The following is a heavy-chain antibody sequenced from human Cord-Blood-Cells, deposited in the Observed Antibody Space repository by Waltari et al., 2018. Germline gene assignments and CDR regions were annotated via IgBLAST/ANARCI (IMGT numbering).Heavy chain of an antibody. CDR1: GYTFTSYD. Sequence: QVQLVQSGAEVKKPGASVKVSCKASGYTFTSYDINWVRQATGQGLEWMGWMNPNSGNTGHAQKVPGRVSMTRNNSISTADMEMSSLRSEDTAVYDCARVMGEFDDCGDYHYYRVDVWGQGPTVSVSS. CDR3: ARVMGEFDDCGDYHYYRVDV. J-gene: IGHJ6*02. CDR2: MNPNSGNT. V-gene: IGHV1-8*01. D-gene: IGHD3-16*01.